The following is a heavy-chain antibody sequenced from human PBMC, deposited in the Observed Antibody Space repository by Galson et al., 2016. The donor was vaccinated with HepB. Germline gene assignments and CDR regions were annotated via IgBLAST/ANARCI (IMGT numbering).Heavy chain of an antibody. CDR3: ARNNGWRSPVNEAGYYFDY. Sequence: SLRLSCAASGFTFSSFPMHWVRQAPGKGLEWVAVISYDGSNKYYADPVKGRFTISRDKSKNTLYLQMNSLRPEDTAVYYCARNNGWRSPVNEAGYYFDYWGQGTLVTVSS. J-gene: IGHJ4*02. D-gene: IGHD1-14*01. CDR2: ISYDGSNK. CDR1: GFTFSSFP. V-gene: IGHV3-30*04.